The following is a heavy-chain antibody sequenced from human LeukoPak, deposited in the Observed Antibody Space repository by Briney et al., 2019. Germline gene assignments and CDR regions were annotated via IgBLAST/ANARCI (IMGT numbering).Heavy chain of an antibody. V-gene: IGHV3-30*04. D-gene: IGHD2-2*01. J-gene: IGHJ6*02. CDR1: GFTFSSYA. CDR2: ISYDGSNK. CDR3: ARDNSVVPANPYFGMDV. Sequence: PGRSLRLSCAASGFTFSSYAMHWVRQAPGKGLEWVAVISYDGSNKYYADSVKGRFTISRDNSKNTLYLQMNSLRAEDTAVYYCARDNSVVPANPYFGMDVWGQGTTVTVSS.